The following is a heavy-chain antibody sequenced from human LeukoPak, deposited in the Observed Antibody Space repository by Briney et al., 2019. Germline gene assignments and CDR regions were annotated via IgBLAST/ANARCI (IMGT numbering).Heavy chain of an antibody. CDR2: IYYSWST. Sequence: SETLSLTCIVPVGSICSYYWCWIRQPPGKGLEWMGYIYYSWSTHYNPSLKRRVTISVDTSKNQFSLKLSSVTAADTAVYYCARDFGSSGWYGAFDYWGQGTLVTVSS. V-gene: IGHV4-59*01. D-gene: IGHD6-19*01. CDR1: VGSICSYY. J-gene: IGHJ4*02. CDR3: ARDFGSSGWYGAFDY.